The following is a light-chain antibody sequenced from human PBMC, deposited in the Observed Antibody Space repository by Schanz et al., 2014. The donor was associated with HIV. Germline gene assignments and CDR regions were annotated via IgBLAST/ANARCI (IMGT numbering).Light chain of an antibody. CDR2: GAS. J-gene: IGKJ2*01. CDR3: QQYGTSPKT. V-gene: IGKV3-20*01. Sequence: EIVLTQSPATLSLSPGERATLSCRASQSVARYLAWYQQKPGQAPRLLIYGASSRAPGIPERFSGWGSGTDFTLTISRLEPEDLAVYFCQQYGTSPKTFGLGTRLEIK. CDR1: QSVARY.